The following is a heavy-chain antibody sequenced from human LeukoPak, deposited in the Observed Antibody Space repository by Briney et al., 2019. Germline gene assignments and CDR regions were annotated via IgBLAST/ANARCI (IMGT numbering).Heavy chain of an antibody. V-gene: IGHV3-23*01. CDR2: ISGSGGTT. J-gene: IGHJ4*02. D-gene: IGHD5-24*01. CDR1: GFTFSNYA. CDR3: AKDVQSWPTYFDY. Sequence: QTGGSLRLSCAASGFTFSNYAMSWVRQGQGKGLEWVSAISGSGGTTYYADSVKGRFTVSRDNSKNTLYLQVNSLRAADTAVYFCAKDVQSWPTYFDYWGQGTLVTVSS.